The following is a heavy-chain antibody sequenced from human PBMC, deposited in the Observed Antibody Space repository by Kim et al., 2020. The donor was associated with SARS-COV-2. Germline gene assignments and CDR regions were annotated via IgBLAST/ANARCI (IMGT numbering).Heavy chain of an antibody. CDR1: GFTFSDAW. V-gene: IGHV3-15*01. Sequence: GGSLRLSCAASGFTFSDAWMSWVRQAPGKGLEWVGRIKSKTHGGTTEYAAPVKGRFTISRADSTNTLYLQMNSLKTEDTAVYYCTADPFYDVVTGSSGWFDPWGQGTLVTVSS. CDR2: IKSKTHGGTT. D-gene: IGHD3-9*01. J-gene: IGHJ5*02. CDR3: TADPFYDVVTGSSGWFDP.